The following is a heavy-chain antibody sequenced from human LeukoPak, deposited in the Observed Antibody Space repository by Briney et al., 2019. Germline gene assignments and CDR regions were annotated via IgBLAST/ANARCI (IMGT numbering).Heavy chain of an antibody. Sequence: ASVKVSCKVSGYTLTELSMHCVRQAPVKGLEWMGGFDPEHGETVYAQKFQGRLTMTEDTSTHTAYMELSSLRSEDTAVYYCASQKGDRYSSSSGYIQHWGQGTLVTVSS. CDR2: FDPEHGET. CDR1: GYTLTELS. V-gene: IGHV1-24*01. CDR3: ASQKGDRYSSSSGYIQH. J-gene: IGHJ1*01. D-gene: IGHD6-6*01.